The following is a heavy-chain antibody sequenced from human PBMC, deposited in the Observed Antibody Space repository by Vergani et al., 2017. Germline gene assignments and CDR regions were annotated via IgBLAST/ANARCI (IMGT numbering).Heavy chain of an antibody. CDR2: ISSSSSYI. Sequence: EVQLVESGGGLVKPGGSLRLSCAASGFTFSSYSMNWVRQAPVKGLEWVSSISSSSSYIYYADSGKGRFTISRDNAKNSLYLQMNSLRAEDTAVYYCAREGNSSSWPYYYYGMDVWGQGTTVTVSS. CDR3: AREGNSSSWPYYYYGMDV. V-gene: IGHV3-21*01. CDR1: GFTFSSYS. D-gene: IGHD6-13*01. J-gene: IGHJ6*02.